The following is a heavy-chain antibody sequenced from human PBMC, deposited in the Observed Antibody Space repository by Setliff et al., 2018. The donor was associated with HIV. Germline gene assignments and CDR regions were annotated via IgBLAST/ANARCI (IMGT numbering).Heavy chain of an antibody. Sequence: ETLSLTCTVSGGSISSSSYYWGWVRQPPGKGLEWVSVISGSGGSTFYADSVKGRFTISRDNSKNTVYLQMNSLRAEDTAVYYCAKTLPTLYPPHDYYFAMDVWGQGTTITVSS. D-gene: IGHD2-15*01. V-gene: IGHV3-23*01. CDR3: AKTLPTLYPPHDYYFAMDV. CDR1: GGSISSSSYY. J-gene: IGHJ6*02. CDR2: ISGSGGST.